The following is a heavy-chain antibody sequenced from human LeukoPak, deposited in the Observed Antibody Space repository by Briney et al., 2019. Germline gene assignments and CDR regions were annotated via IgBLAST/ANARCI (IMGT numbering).Heavy chain of an antibody. J-gene: IGHJ4*02. V-gene: IGHV4-34*01. CDR2: INHSGST. Sequence: PETLSLTCAVYGGSFSGYYWSWIRQPPGKGLEWIGEINHSGSTNYNPSLKSRVTISVDTSKNQFSLKLSSVTAADTAVYYCATIVGATESNFDYWGQGTLVTVSS. CDR1: GGSFSGYY. CDR3: ATIVGATESNFDY. D-gene: IGHD1-26*01.